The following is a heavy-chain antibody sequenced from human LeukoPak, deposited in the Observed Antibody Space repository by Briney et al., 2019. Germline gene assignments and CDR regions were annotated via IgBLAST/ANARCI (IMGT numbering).Heavy chain of an antibody. D-gene: IGHD3-9*01. Sequence: SETLSLTCTVSGGTISTYYWSWVRQPPGKGLEWIGYIYYIGRTNYNPSLKSRVTISVDTSRNQFSLKLSSVTAADTAVYYCARGRYFADYWGQGTLVTVSS. V-gene: IGHV4-59*01. CDR3: ARGRYFADY. J-gene: IGHJ4*02. CDR1: GGTISTYY. CDR2: IYYIGRT.